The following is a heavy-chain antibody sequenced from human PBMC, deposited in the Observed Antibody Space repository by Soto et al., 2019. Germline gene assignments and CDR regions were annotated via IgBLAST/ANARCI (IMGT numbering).Heavy chain of an antibody. D-gene: IGHD4-17*01. CDR2: INHSGST. Sequence: PSETLSLTCAVYGGSFSGYYWSWIRQPPGKGLEWIGEINHSGSTNYNPSLRSRVTISVDTSKNQFSLKLSSVTAADTAVYYCARGYGTAPDLRRFDPWGQGTRVTVSS. V-gene: IGHV4-34*01. J-gene: IGHJ5*02. CDR1: GGSFSGYY. CDR3: ARGYGTAPDLRRFDP.